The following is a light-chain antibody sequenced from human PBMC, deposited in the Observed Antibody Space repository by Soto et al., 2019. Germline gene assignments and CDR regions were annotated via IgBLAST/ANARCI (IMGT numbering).Light chain of an antibody. Sequence: EIVLTQSPATLSLSPGERATLSCRAIQSVSSYLAWFQQQTGQAPRLLIYDASKRATGISARFSGSGAGSDVTLTISTLEPEEFAVYYCLQCINSPPRLTVGQGTKVEIK. CDR3: LQCINSPPRLT. J-gene: IGKJ1*01. CDR2: DAS. CDR1: QSVSSY. V-gene: IGKV3-11*01.